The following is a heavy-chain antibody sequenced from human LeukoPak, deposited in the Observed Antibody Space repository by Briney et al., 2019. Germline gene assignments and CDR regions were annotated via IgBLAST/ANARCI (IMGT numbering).Heavy chain of an antibody. Sequence: SVKVSCKASGGTFSSYAISWVRQAPGQGLEWMGGIIPIFGTANYAQKFQGRVTITTDESTSTAYMELCSLRSEDTAVYYCAMPSIAARLGNGYYYMDVWGKGTTVTVSS. CDR1: GGTFSSYA. CDR2: IIPIFGTA. V-gene: IGHV1-69*05. J-gene: IGHJ6*03. CDR3: AMPSIAARLGNGYYYMDV. D-gene: IGHD6-6*01.